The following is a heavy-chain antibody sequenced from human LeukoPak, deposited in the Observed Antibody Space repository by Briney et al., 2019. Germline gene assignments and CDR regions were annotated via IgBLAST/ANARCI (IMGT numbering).Heavy chain of an antibody. CDR2: ITSSSSFT. CDR3: ARDGPHYYDSSSFDY. D-gene: IGHD3-22*01. CDR1: GFTFSSYS. J-gene: IGHJ4*02. Sequence: GGSLRLSCAASGFTFSSYSMNWVRQAPGKGLEWVSCITSSSSFTYYADSVKGRFTISRDNAKNSLYLQMNSLRAEDTAVYYCARDGPHYYDSSSFDYWGQGTLVTVSS. V-gene: IGHV3-21*01.